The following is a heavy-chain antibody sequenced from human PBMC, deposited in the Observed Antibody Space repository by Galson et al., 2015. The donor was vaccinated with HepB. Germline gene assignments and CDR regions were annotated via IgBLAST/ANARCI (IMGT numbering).Heavy chain of an antibody. J-gene: IGHJ4*02. D-gene: IGHD2-21*01. CDR3: ARVPYCGGDCYAPFDY. CDR2: INPNSGGT. CDR1: GYTFTGYY. Sequence: SVKVSCKASGYTFTGYYMHWVRQAPGQGLEWMGRINPNSGGTNYAQKFQGRVTMTRDTSISTAYMELSRLRSDDTAVYYCARVPYCGGDCYAPFDYWGQGTLVTVSS. V-gene: IGHV1-2*06.